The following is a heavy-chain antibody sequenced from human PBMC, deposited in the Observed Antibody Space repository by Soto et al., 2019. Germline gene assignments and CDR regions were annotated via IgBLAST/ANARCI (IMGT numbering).Heavy chain of an antibody. D-gene: IGHD3-3*01. CDR2: INAGNGNT. CDR1: WYTFTSYA. Sequence: ASVKGSWKASWYTFTSYAMHLVGQAPGQKLEGMGWINAGNGNTKYSQKFQGRVTITRDTSASTAYMELSSLRSEDTAVYYCARGMGPDDFWSGLPADYMDVWGKGTTVTVSS. CDR3: ARGMGPDDFWSGLPADYMDV. J-gene: IGHJ6*03. V-gene: IGHV1-3*01.